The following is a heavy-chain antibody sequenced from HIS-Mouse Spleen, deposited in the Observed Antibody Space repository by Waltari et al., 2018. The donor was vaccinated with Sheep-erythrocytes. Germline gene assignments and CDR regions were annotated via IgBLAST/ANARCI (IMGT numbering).Heavy chain of an antibody. CDR3: AKDGVLRFLEGIWSYYYYGMDV. Sequence: RFTISRDNSKNTLYLQMNSLRAEDTAVYYCAKDGVLRFLEGIWSYYYYGMDVWGQGTTVTVSS. J-gene: IGHJ6*02. D-gene: IGHD3-3*01. V-gene: IGHV3-33*06.